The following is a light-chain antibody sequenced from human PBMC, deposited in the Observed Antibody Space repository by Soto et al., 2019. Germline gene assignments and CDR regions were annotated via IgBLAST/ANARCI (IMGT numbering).Light chain of an antibody. J-gene: IGKJ4*01. V-gene: IGKV1-5*03. CDR2: RAS. CDR1: QSISTL. Sequence: DVQMTQSPSTLSASVGDRATSTCLASQSISTLLAWYQQKPGKAPNLLIYRASTLENGAPSRFSGSGSGTAFTLTISSLQPDDSANYHFQQHYGAPVPFGGGPSLEIK. CDR3: QQHYGAPVP.